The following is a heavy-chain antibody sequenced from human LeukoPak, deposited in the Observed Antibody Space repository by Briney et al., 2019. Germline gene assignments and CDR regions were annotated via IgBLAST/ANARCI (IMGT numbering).Heavy chain of an antibody. CDR2: VSTDGSTT. CDR1: GVTFSSHR. V-gene: IGHV3-74*01. D-gene: IGHD2-8*01. CDR3: ARDTNGLAY. Sequence: GGSLRLSCAPSGVTFSSHRVHWVRHAPGKGLVWVSCVSTDGSTTNYADSVTGRFTISRDNAKNTLYLQMNSLRVEDTAVYYCARDTNGLAYWGLGTRVTVSS. J-gene: IGHJ4*02.